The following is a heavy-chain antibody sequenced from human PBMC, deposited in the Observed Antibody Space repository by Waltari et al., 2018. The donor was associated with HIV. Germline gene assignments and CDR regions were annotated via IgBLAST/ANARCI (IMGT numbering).Heavy chain of an antibody. D-gene: IGHD4-17*01. CDR1: GFTFTTYA. Sequence: EVQLLESGGDLVQPGGSLRLSGAGSGFTFTTYAMAWVRQAPGKVPEWVSGIYGSGGRAYYSDSVRGRFTISRDDSKNTLYLQMNSLRTEDAAVYYCAKGRLTTTSFDYWGQGTLVTVSS. CDR3: AKGRLTTTSFDY. V-gene: IGHV3-23*01. J-gene: IGHJ4*02. CDR2: IYGSGGRA.